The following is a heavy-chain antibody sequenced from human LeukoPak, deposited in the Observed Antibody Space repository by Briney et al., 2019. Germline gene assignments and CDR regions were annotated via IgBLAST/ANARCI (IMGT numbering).Heavy chain of an antibody. Sequence: GGSLTLFCSASGFTFSSYAMHWVRQAPGKGLEYVSAISSNGGSTYYADSVKGRFTISRDNSKNTLYLQMSSLRAEDTAVYYCVKDDYYDSSGYLPGYWGQGTLVTVSS. V-gene: IGHV3-64D*09. CDR1: GFTFSSYA. J-gene: IGHJ4*02. CDR3: VKDDYYDSSGYLPGY. CDR2: ISSNGGST. D-gene: IGHD3-22*01.